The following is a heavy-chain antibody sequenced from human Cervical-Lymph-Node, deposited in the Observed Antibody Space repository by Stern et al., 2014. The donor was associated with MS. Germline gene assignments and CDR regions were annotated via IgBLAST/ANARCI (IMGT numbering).Heavy chain of an antibody. CDR1: GFTFTSSA. CDR2: IAVGRGNT. Sequence: QLVESGPEVNKPGTSVKVSCKASGFTFTSSAVQWVRQARGQRLEWIGWIAVGRGNTNYAQKLQDRVTITRDKYTSTGYMEMSSLRSEDTSVYYCAAKKDYYDSSGDDAFDIWGQGTMVTVSS. CDR3: AAKKDYYDSSGDDAFDI. V-gene: IGHV1-58*01. D-gene: IGHD3-22*01. J-gene: IGHJ3*02.